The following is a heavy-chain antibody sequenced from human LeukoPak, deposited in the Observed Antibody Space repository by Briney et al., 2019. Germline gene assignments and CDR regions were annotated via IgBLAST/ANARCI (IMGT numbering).Heavy chain of an antibody. Sequence: SETLSLICAVYGGSFSGYYWSWIRQPPGKGLEWIGEINHSGSTNYNPSLKSRVTISVDTSKNQFSLKLSSVTAADTAVYYCARHHLTGDDYWGQGTLVTVSS. J-gene: IGHJ4*02. CDR1: GGSFSGYY. V-gene: IGHV4-34*01. D-gene: IGHD7-27*01. CDR3: ARHHLTGDDY. CDR2: INHSGST.